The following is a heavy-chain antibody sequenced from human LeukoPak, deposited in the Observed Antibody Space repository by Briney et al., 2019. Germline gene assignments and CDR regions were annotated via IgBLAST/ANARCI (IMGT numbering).Heavy chain of an antibody. CDR3: AKTLWGPRSCPDY. V-gene: IGHV3-30*18. D-gene: IGHD3-16*01. J-gene: IGHJ4*02. CDR2: ISYDGSNK. CDR1: GFTFSSYG. Sequence: PGGSLRLSCAASGFTFSSYGMHWVRQAPGKGLEWVAFISYDGSNKYYADSVKGRFTISRDNSKNTLYLQMNSLRAEDTAVYYCAKTLWGPRSCPDYWGQGTLVTVSS.